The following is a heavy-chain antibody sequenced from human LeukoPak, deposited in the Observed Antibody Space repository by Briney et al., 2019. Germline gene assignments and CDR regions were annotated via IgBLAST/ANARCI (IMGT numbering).Heavy chain of an antibody. V-gene: IGHV3-33*01. D-gene: IGHD3-3*01. CDR1: GFTFSSYG. J-gene: IGHJ4*02. CDR3: AREVSDFWGGYYLDY. CDR2: IWYDGSNK. Sequence: GGSLRLSCAASGFTFSSYGMHWVRQAPGKGLEWVAVIWYDGSNKYYADSVKGRFTISRDNSKNTLYLQMNSLRAEDTAVYYCAREVSDFWGGYYLDYWGQGTLVTVSS.